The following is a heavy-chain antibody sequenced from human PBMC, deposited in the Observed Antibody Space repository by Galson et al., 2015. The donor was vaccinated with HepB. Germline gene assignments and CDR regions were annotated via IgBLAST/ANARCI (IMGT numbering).Heavy chain of an antibody. V-gene: IGHV3-49*03. CDR1: GFTFGDYS. CDR2: IGSKASGGPT. D-gene: IGHD3-22*01. CDR3: SRAMNAGYYDRSGYYGGFKY. J-gene: IGHJ4*02. Sequence: SLRLSCATSGFTFGDYSMNWFRQAPGKGLEWVGFIGSKASGGPTHYAASVQGRFTISRDDSESIAYLQMNSLKTEDTAVYFCSRAMNAGYYDRSGYYGGFKYWGQGALVTVSS.